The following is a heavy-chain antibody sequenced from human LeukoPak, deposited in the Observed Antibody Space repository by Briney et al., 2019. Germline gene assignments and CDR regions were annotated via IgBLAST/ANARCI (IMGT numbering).Heavy chain of an antibody. D-gene: IGHD4-17*01. J-gene: IGHJ4*02. V-gene: IGHV3-7*01. CDR3: ARDQGPYGDYYFDY. CDR2: IKQDGSEK. CDR1: GFTFSSYW. Sequence: GGSLRLSCAASGFTFSSYWMSWVRQAPGKGLEWVANIKQDGSEKYYVDSVKGRFTIARDNAKNSLYLQMNSLRAEDTAVYYCARDQGPYGDYYFDYWGQGTLVTVSS.